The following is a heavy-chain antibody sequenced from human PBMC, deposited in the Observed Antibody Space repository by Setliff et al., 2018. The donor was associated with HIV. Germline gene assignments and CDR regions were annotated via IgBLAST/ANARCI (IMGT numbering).Heavy chain of an antibody. Sequence: GASVKVSCKASGYTFISYGISRVRQAPGQGLEWMGWISAYNGNTNYAQKLQGRVTMTTDTSTSTAYMELRSLRFDDTAVYYCATSSRIYYYSYMDVWGKGTTVTVSS. V-gene: IGHV1-18*01. CDR3: ATSSRIYYYSYMDV. CDR2: ISAYNGNT. J-gene: IGHJ6*03. CDR1: GYTFISYG. D-gene: IGHD2-2*01.